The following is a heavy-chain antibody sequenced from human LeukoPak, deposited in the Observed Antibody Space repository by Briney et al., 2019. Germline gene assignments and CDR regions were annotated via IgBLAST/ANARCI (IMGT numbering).Heavy chain of an antibody. CDR1: GLTFSDAW. V-gene: IGHV3-7*01. J-gene: IGHJ4*02. D-gene: IGHD3-22*01. CDR2: IRQDGSDK. Sequence: PGGSLRLSCVLSGLTFSDAWMSWVRQAPGKGLEWVANIRQDGSDKYYVASVKGRFTISRDNAENSLYLQMNSLTAEDTAVYYCATSHDSSGNNWGQGTLVTVSS. CDR3: ATSHDSSGNN.